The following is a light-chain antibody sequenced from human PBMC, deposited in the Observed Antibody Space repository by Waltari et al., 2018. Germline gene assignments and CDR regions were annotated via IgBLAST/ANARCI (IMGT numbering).Light chain of an antibody. CDR3: QQYNNWPPMT. Sequence: EIVMTQSPATLSVSPGERATPPCRPSQSVSSNLAWYQQKPGQAPRLLISGASTRAIGIPARFSGSGSGTEFTLTISSLQSEDSAVYYCQQYNNWPPMTFGQGTKVEIK. V-gene: IGKV3-15*01. CDR2: GAS. CDR1: QSVSSN. J-gene: IGKJ1*01.